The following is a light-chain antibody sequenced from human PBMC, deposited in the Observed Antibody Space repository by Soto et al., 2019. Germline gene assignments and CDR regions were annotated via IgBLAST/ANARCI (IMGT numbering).Light chain of an antibody. V-gene: IGKV1-9*01. Sequence: DIQLTQSPSFLSAAVGDRVTIICRASQDISNYLAWYQQKPGKAPKLLIFGAFTLQSGVPSRFSGSGSGTEFTLTISSLQPEDFAINYCQHLNYYPYTFGQGTQLAIK. CDR2: GAF. J-gene: IGKJ2*01. CDR1: QDISNY. CDR3: QHLNYYPYT.